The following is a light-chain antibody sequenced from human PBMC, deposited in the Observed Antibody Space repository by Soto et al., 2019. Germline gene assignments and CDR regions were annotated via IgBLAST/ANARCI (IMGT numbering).Light chain of an antibody. Sequence: QSALTQPASVSGSPGQSITISCTGTSSDVGGYNYVSWYQQHPGKAPKLMIYDVSNRPSGVSNRFPGSKSGNTASLTISGLQAEDEADYYCSSYTSSSTVVFGGGTQLTLL. J-gene: IGLJ2*01. CDR3: SSYTSSSTVV. CDR2: DVS. V-gene: IGLV2-14*01. CDR1: SSDVGGYNY.